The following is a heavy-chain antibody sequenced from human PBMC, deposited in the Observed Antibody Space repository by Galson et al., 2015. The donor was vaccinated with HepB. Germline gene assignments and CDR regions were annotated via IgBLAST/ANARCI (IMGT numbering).Heavy chain of an antibody. Sequence: SLRLPCAASGFTFSNAWLNWVRQAPGKGLEWVGRIKSKTDGGTTDYAAPVKGGFTISRDDSKNTLYLQMNSLKTEDTAVYYCTTYVHITMVRGVVFDYWGQGTLVTVPS. D-gene: IGHD3-10*01. CDR1: GFTFSNAW. CDR2: IKSKTDGGTT. J-gene: IGHJ4*02. V-gene: IGHV3-15*07. CDR3: TTYVHITMVRGVVFDY.